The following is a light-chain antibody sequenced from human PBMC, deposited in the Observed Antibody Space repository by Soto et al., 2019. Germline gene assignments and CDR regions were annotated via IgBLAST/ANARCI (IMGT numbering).Light chain of an antibody. J-gene: IGKJ4*02. CDR2: DAS. Sequence: DIQMTQSPSSLSASVGDRVTITCQASQDINNYLNWYQQKSGKAPKLLIYDASDLETGVPSRFSGSGSGTDFTFTISSLQPEDIATYYCQQYDNLPLTVGGGTKVDSK. CDR3: QQYDNLPLT. V-gene: IGKV1-33*01. CDR1: QDINNY.